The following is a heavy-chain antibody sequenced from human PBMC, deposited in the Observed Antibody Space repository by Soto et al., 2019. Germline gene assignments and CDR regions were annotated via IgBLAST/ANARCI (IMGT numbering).Heavy chain of an antibody. CDR1: GGSISSGGSS. Sequence: SETLSLTCAVSGGSISSGGSSWSWIRQPPGKGLEWIGYIYHSGSTYYNPSLKSRVTISVDRSKNQFSLKLSSVTAADTAVYYCARTPDIWGQGPMVTVS. J-gene: IGHJ3*02. CDR3: ARTPDI. CDR2: IYHSGST. V-gene: IGHV4-30-2*01.